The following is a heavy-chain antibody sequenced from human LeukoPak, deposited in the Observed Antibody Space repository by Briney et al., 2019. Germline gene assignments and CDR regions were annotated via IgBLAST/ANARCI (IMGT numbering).Heavy chain of an antibody. CDR3: ARGKEVITMLRGLKPGYYFDY. D-gene: IGHD3-10*01. CDR1: GASISSDTYF. Sequence: SETLSLTCTVSGASISSDTYFWSWIRQPAGKGLEWIGRISSTGRTDYNPSLTSRVTISIDTSKNHFSMKLSSVTAADTAVYYCARGKEVITMLRGLKPGYYFDYWGQGTLVTVSS. CDR2: ISSTGRT. V-gene: IGHV4-61*02. J-gene: IGHJ4*02.